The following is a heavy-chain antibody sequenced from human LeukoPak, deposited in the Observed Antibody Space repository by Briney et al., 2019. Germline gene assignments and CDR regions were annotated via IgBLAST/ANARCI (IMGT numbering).Heavy chain of an antibody. J-gene: IGHJ4*02. CDR1: GFTFSSYA. Sequence: PGGSLRLSCAASGFTFSSYAMSWVRQAPGKGLEWVSGISGSGGSTYYADSVKGRFTISRDNSKNTLYLQMNSLRAEDTAVYYCARRGSGWYEFDHWGQGTLVTVSS. CDR3: ARRGSGWYEFDH. D-gene: IGHD6-19*01. V-gene: IGHV3-23*01. CDR2: ISGSGGST.